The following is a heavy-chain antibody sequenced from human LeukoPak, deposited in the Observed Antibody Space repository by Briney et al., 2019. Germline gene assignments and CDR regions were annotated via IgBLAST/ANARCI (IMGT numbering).Heavy chain of an antibody. CDR1: GLILSIYW. CDR3: AREGDPTIAAAGRTGYYYMDV. CDR2: IKQDGSEK. J-gene: IGHJ6*03. V-gene: IGHV3-7*01. D-gene: IGHD6-13*01. Sequence: TGGSLRLSCAASGLILSIYWMSWVRQAPGKGLEWLANIKQDGSEKYYVDSVKGRFTISRDNAKNSLYLQMNSLRAEDTAVYYCAREGDPTIAAAGRTGYYYMDVWGKGTTVTVSS.